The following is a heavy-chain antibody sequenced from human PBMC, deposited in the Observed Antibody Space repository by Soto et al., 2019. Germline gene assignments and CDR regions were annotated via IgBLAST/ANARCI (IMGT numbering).Heavy chain of an antibody. CDR3: TTDKLLWFGELLNLYVY. CDR1: GFTFSNAW. V-gene: IGHV3-15*07. D-gene: IGHD3-10*01. Sequence: GGSLRLSCAASGFTFSNAWMNWVRQAPGKGLEWVGRIKSKTDGGTTDYAAPVKGRFTISRDDSKNTLYLQMNSLKTEDTAVYYCTTDKLLWFGELLNLYVYWGQGTLVTVSS. CDR2: IKSKTDGGTT. J-gene: IGHJ4*02.